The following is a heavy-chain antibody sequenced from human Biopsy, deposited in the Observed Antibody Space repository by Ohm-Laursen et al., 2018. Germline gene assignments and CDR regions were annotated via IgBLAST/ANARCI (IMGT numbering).Heavy chain of an antibody. Sequence: TLSLTCAVSGDSISSYYWSWIRQPPGKGLQWIGYVYYTGSTDYNPSLQSRVTISVDTSKNHFSLRLRSVTPADTAIYYCARDRGYYSDRAVPGYFDLWGRGTLVTVSS. CDR1: GDSISSYY. CDR2: VYYTGST. J-gene: IGHJ2*01. CDR3: ARDRGYYSDRAVPGYFDL. D-gene: IGHD3-22*01. V-gene: IGHV4-59*01.